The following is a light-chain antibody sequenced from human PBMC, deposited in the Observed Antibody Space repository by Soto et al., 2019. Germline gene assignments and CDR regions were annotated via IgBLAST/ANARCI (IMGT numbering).Light chain of an antibody. CDR2: DTF. Sequence: EIVMTQAPATLSVSPGESVTLSCRASQTIISHLAGYQQKPGQAPRLLIYDTFTRADCIPARFSGSGSGAEFDLTISSLQSKDFAVYHCQQYSGWLRTFRQGTKGEI. CDR3: QQYSGWLRT. CDR1: QTIISH. V-gene: IGKV3-15*01. J-gene: IGKJ1*01.